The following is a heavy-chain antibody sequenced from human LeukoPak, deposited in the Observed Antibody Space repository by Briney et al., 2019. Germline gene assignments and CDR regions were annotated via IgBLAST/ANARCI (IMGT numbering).Heavy chain of an antibody. CDR3: ARAAHRGFSFDS. CDR1: GFTFGSYA. D-gene: IGHD3-10*01. V-gene: IGHV3-30*04. Sequence: GGSLRLSCAASGFTFGSYAMHWVRQAPGKGLEWVALMSYDESYRYYADSVKGRFTISRDVSKSTLYLQMNSLRSDDTAVYYCARAAHRGFSFDSWGQGTLVTVSS. J-gene: IGHJ4*02. CDR2: MSYDESYR.